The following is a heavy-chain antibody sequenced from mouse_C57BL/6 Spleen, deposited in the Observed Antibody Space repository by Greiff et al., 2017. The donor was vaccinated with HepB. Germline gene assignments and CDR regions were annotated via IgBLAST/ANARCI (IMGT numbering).Heavy chain of an antibody. CDR2: IYPGDGDT. D-gene: IGHD4-1*01. Sequence: VQLQQSGAELVKPGASVKISCKASGYAFSSYWMNWVKQRPGKGLEWIGQIYPGDGDTNYNGKFKGKATLTADKSSSTAYMQLSSLTPEDSAVYFCARKGDWDPLFDYWGQGTTLTVSS. J-gene: IGHJ2*01. CDR3: ARKGDWDPLFDY. CDR1: GYAFSSYW. V-gene: IGHV1-80*01.